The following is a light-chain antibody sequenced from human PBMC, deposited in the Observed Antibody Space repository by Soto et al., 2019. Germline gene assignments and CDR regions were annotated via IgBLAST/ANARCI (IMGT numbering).Light chain of an antibody. J-gene: IGKJ4*01. CDR1: QSISNNH. CDR2: GTS. Sequence: EIVLTQSPGTLSLSPGERVTLSCRASQSISNNHLAWYQQKPGQAPRLLIHGTSNRATGITDRFSGSGSGTDFTLTFSRLEPEDFAVYYCEYYGSSITFGGGTKVDSK. V-gene: IGKV3-20*01. CDR3: EYYGSSIT.